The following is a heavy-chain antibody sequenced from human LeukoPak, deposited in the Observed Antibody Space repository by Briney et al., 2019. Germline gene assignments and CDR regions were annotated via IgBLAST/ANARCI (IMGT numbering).Heavy chain of an antibody. J-gene: IGHJ4*02. Sequence: PSETLSLTCTVSGGSISSSSYYWGWIRQPPGKGLEWIGSIYYSGSTYYNPSLKSRVTISVDTSKNQFSLKLSSVTAADTAVYYCARGYFDWLSSHSFDYWGQGTLVTVSS. CDR2: IYYSGST. V-gene: IGHV4-39*07. CDR3: ARGYFDWLSSHSFDY. D-gene: IGHD3-9*01. CDR1: GGSISSSSYY.